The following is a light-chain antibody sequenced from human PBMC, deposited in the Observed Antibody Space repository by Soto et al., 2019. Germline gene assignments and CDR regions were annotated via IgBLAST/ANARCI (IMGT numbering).Light chain of an antibody. V-gene: IGLV1-40*01. J-gene: IGLJ2*01. CDR3: QSYDSSLSGHVV. CDR2: CNS. Sequence: QSVLTQPPSVSGAPGQRVTISCTGSSSNIGAGYDVHWYQQLPGTAPKLLIYCNSNRPSGVPDRFSGSKSGTSASLAITGLQAEDESDYYGQSYDSSLSGHVVFGGGTKVTVL. CDR1: SSNIGAGYD.